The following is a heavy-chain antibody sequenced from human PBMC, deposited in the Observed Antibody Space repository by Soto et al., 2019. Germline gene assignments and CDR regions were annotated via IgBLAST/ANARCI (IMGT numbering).Heavy chain of an antibody. J-gene: IGHJ4*02. CDR1: GGTFSSYT. D-gene: IGHD3-10*01. CDR2: IIPILGIA. V-gene: IGHV1-69*02. Sequence: QVQLVQSGAEVKKPGSSVKVSCKASGGTFSSYTISWVRQAPGQGLEWMGRIIPILGIANYAQKFQGRVTTTADKSTSAAYMELSSLRSEVTAVYYGARPWARYGSGSSPAYWGKGTLVTVSS. CDR3: ARPWARYGSGSSPAY.